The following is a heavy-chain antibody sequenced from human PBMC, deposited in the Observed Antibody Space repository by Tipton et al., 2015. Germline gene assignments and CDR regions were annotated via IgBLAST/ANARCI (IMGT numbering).Heavy chain of an antibody. J-gene: IGHJ4*02. Sequence: GSLRLSCAASGFDFTSYSMNWLRQAPGKGLEWVSSISSGSSYTYYADSVKGRFTVSRDNSKNTLYLQMNSLRAEDTAVYYCAKCIWGTGTHINPRDYWGPGTLVTVSS. D-gene: IGHD1-1*01. CDR2: ISSGSSYT. V-gene: IGHV3-21*04. CDR1: GFDFTSYS. CDR3: AKCIWGTGTHINPRDY.